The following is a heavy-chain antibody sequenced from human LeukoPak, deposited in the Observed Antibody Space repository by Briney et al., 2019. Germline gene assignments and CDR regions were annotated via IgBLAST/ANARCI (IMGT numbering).Heavy chain of an antibody. CDR2: ISSSSSFI. J-gene: IGHJ4*02. D-gene: IGHD2-2*01. CDR1: GFTFSRYS. V-gene: IGHV3-21*01. CDR3: ARDPPLGYCSSSSCPHLDY. Sequence: GGSLRLSCAASGFTFSRYSMNWVRQAPGKGLEWVSSISSSSSFIYYADSVKGRFTISRDNAKNSLCLQMNSLRAEDTAVYYCARDPPLGYCSSSSCPHLDYWGQGTLVTVSS.